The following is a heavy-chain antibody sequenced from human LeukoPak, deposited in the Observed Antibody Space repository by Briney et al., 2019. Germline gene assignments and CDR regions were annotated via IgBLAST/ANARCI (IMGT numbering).Heavy chain of an antibody. CDR3: AKGNVVVVPAAGLDY. V-gene: IGHV3-23*01. CDR1: GFTFNSYA. CDR2: ISGSGGST. Sequence: PGGSLRLSCAASGFTFNSYAMSWVRQAPGKGLEWVSAISGSGGSTYYADSVKGRFTISRDNSKNTLYLQMNSLRAEDTAVYYCAKGNVVVVPAAGLDYWGQGTLVTVSS. D-gene: IGHD2-2*01. J-gene: IGHJ4*02.